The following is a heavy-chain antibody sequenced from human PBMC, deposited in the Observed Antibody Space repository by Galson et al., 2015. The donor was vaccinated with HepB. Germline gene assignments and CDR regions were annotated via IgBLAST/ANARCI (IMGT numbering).Heavy chain of an antibody. CDR2: IIPIFGTA. V-gene: IGHV1-69*13. J-gene: IGHJ6*02. Sequence: SVKVSCKASGGTFNTYTLSWVRQAPGQGLEWMGGIIPIFGTANCAQKFQGRVTITADESTSTAYMELSSLRSEDTAVYYCARDGGSGTAGFWSGYYTHYYYYYGMDVWGQGTTVTVSS. CDR1: GGTFNTYT. D-gene: IGHD3-3*01. CDR3: ARDGGSGTAGFWSGYYTHYYYYYGMDV.